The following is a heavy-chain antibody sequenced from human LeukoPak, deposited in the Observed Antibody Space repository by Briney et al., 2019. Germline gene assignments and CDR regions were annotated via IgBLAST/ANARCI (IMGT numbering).Heavy chain of an antibody. CDR1: GGTFSSYA. CDR3: ARDDCSGGSCYFDH. Sequence: ASVKVSCKASGGTFSSYAISWVRQAPGQGLEWMGGIIPIFGTANYAQKFQGRVTITTDESTSTAYMELSSLRSEDTAVYYCARDDCSGGSCYFDHWGQGTLVTVSS. V-gene: IGHV1-69*05. J-gene: IGHJ4*02. CDR2: IIPIFGTA. D-gene: IGHD2-15*01.